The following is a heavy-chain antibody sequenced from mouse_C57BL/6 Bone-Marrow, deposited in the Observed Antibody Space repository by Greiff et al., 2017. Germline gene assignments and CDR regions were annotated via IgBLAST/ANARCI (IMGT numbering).Heavy chain of an antibody. J-gene: IGHJ3*01. Sequence: EVQLVESGGDLVKPGGSLKLSCAASGFTFSSYGMSWVRQTPDKRLEWVATISSGGSYTYYPDSVKGRFTISRDNAKNTLYLQMSSLKSEDTAMYYCARHGPAYWGQGTLVTVSA. CDR2: ISSGGSYT. V-gene: IGHV5-6*01. CDR3: ARHGPAY. CDR1: GFTFSSYG.